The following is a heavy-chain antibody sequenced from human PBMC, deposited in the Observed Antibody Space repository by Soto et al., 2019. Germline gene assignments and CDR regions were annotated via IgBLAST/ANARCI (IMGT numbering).Heavy chain of an antibody. V-gene: IGHV3-21*01. Sequence: SGGSLRLSCAASGFTFSSYSMNWVRQAPGKGLEWVSSISSSSSYICYADSVKGRFTISRDNAKNSLYLQMNSLRAEDTAVYYCARDGSSFYGMDVWGQGTTVTVSS. CDR3: ARDGSSFYGMDV. J-gene: IGHJ6*02. D-gene: IGHD2-15*01. CDR2: ISSSSSYI. CDR1: GFTFSSYS.